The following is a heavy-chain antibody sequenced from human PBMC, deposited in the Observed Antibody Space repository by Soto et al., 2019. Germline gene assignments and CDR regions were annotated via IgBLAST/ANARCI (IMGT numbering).Heavy chain of an antibody. Sequence: EVQLVESGGGLVQPGRSLRLSCAASGFTFDDYAMHWVRQAPGKGLEWVSGISWNSGSIGYADSVKGRFTISRDNAKNSLYLQMNSLRAEDTALYYCAKGGGGKWFGEYDADYWGQGTLVTVSS. V-gene: IGHV3-9*01. J-gene: IGHJ4*02. CDR2: ISWNSGSI. CDR1: GFTFDDYA. D-gene: IGHD3-10*01. CDR3: AKGGGGKWFGEYDADY.